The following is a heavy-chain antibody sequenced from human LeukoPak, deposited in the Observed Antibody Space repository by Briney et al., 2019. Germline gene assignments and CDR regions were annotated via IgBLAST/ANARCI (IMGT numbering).Heavy chain of an antibody. CDR2: IYHSGST. CDR3: ARLPTITFLDY. J-gene: IGHJ4*02. CDR1: GYSISSGYY. D-gene: IGHD5-12*01. V-gene: IGHV4-38-2*02. Sequence: SETLSLTCTVSGYSISSGYYWGWIRQPPGKGLEWIGSIYHSGSTYYNPSLKSRVTISVDTSKNQFSLKLSSVTAADTAVYYCARLPTITFLDYWGQGTLVTVSS.